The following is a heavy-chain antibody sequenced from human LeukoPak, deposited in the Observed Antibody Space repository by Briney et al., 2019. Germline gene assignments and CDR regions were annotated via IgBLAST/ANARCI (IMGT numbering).Heavy chain of an antibody. J-gene: IGHJ4*02. CDR1: GFTFSSYA. CDR2: ISGSGGTT. CDR3: AKDAPIGWTLPHYSDN. V-gene: IGHV3-23*01. D-gene: IGHD2-15*01. Sequence: QSGGSLRLSCAASGFTFSSYAMNWVRQAPGKGLEWVSIISGSGGTTFYADSVKGRFTISRDNSKNTVYLQMNSLRAEDTAVYYCAKDAPIGWTLPHYSDNLGQGTLVTVSS.